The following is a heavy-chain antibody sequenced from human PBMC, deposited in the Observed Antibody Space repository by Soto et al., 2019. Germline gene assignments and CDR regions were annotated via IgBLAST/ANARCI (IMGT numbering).Heavy chain of an antibody. CDR2: IYYSGST. J-gene: IGHJ5*02. CDR3: ASGSAYPMWAFDP. CDR1: GGSISSYY. Sequence: QVQLQESGPGLVKPSETLSLTCTVSGGSISSYYWSWIRQPPGKGLEWIGYIYYSGSTNYNPSLKSRVTISVDTSKNQFSLKLSSVTAADTAVYYCASGSAYPMWAFDPWGQGTLVTVSS. D-gene: IGHD1-26*01. V-gene: IGHV4-59*01.